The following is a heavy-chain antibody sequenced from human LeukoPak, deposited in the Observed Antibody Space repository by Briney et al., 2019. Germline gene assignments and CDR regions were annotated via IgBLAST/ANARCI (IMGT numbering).Heavy chain of an antibody. J-gene: IGHJ4*02. CDR1: GFTFSSHW. V-gene: IGHV3-74*01. Sequence: GGSLRLSCEASGFTFSSHWMHWVRQVPGKDLVWVSNINGDGSSVGYADSVKGRFAVSRDNAKNTLYLHMSSLRAEDTAVYYCARDEVGATPIDYWGQGTLVTVSS. CDR3: ARDEVGATPIDY. CDR2: INGDGSSV. D-gene: IGHD1-26*01.